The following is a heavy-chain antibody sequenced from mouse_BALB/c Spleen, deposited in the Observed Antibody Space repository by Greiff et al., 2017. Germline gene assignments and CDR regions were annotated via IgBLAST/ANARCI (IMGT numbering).Heavy chain of an antibody. CDR2: INPCNGCT. D-gene: IGHD1-2*01. J-gene: IGHJ4*01. Sequence: QVQLQQSAAELVKPGASVKLSCTASGYTFTSYSMHWVKQRPGQGLEWIGYINPCNGCTEYNQKLKDKTTLTADKSSSTAYMQLSSLTSEDTAFYDCAEFITTAKYDMDYWGQGTTLTVSS. CDR3: AEFITTAKYDMDY. CDR1: GYTFTSYS. V-gene: IGHV1-4*02.